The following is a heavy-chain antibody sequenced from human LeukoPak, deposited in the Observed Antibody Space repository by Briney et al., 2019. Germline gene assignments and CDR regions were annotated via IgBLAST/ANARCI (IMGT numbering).Heavy chain of an antibody. V-gene: IGHV1-69*13. J-gene: IGHJ4*02. D-gene: IGHD3-22*01. CDR1: GGTFSSYA. CDR2: IIPIFGTA. CDR3: ARVSYYDSSGYYFLSYVDY. Sequence: ASVKVSCKASGGTFSSYAISWVRQAPGQGLEWMGGIIPIFGTANYAQKFQGRVTITADESTSTAYMELSSLRSEDTAVYYCARVSYYDSSGYYFLSYVDYWGQGTLVTVSS.